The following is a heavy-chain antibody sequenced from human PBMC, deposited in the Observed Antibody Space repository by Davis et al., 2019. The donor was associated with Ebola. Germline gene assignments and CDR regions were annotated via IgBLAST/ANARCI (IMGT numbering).Heavy chain of an antibody. D-gene: IGHD6-19*01. CDR2: INWNGGST. CDR3: ARAYSSGWGDAFDI. J-gene: IGHJ3*02. V-gene: IGHV3-20*01. Sequence: PGGSLRLSCAASGFTFDDYGMSWVRHAPGKGPEWVSGINWNGGSTGYADSVKGRFTISRDNAKNSLCLQMNSLRAEDTALYHCARAYSSGWGDAFDIWGQGTMVTVSS. CDR1: GFTFDDYG.